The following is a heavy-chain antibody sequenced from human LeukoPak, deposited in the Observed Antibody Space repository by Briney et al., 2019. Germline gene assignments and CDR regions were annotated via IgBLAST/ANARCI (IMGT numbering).Heavy chain of an antibody. J-gene: IGHJ2*01. CDR2: IYYSGST. CDR3: ARNDYGDYRGLCFDL. CDR1: GGSISSSSYY. Sequence: SETLSLTRTVSGGSISSSSYYWGWIRQPPGKGLEWIGSIYYSGSTYYNPSLKSRVTISVDTSKNQFSLSLTSVTAADTAVYYCARNDYGDYRGLCFDLWGRGTLVTVSS. V-gene: IGHV4-39*07. D-gene: IGHD4-17*01.